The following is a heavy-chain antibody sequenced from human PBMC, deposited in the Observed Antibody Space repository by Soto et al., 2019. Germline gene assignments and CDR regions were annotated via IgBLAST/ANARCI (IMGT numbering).Heavy chain of an antibody. D-gene: IGHD2-2*01. V-gene: IGHV4-39*07. Sequence: PSDTLSITCTVSGGSISSSSYSWGWIRQPPGKGLEWIGSIYYSGSTYYNPSLKSRVTISIDRSKNQFSLKLSSVTAADTAVYYCARVPDYWGQGILVTVSS. J-gene: IGHJ4*02. CDR2: IYYSGST. CDR1: GGSISSSSYS. CDR3: ARVPDY.